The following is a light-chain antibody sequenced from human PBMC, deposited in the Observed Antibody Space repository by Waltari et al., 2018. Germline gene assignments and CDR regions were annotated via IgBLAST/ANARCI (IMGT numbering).Light chain of an antibody. Sequence: QSALTQPASVSGSPGQSITISCTGTSSDVGGYNSVSWYQHHPGRAPKLMISDVNSRPSGVSNRFSGSKSGNTASLTISGLQTEDEADYSCSSYTTSSTLVFGGGTQLTVL. CDR1: SSDVGGYNS. J-gene: IGLJ2*01. CDR2: DVN. V-gene: IGLV2-14*03. CDR3: SSYTTSSTLV.